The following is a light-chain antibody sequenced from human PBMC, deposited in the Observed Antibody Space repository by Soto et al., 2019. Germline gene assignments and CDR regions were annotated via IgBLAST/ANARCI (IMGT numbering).Light chain of an antibody. CDR1: NIGSKS. J-gene: IGLJ2*01. CDR3: QVWHSGVDWV. Sequence: SYELTQPPSVSVAPGQTARITCGGNNIGSKSVHWYQQKPGQAPVLVVYDDNDRPSGISERFSGSDSGNTATLTISRVEAGDEADYYCQVWHSGVDWVFGGGTKVTVL. CDR2: DDN. V-gene: IGLV3-21*02.